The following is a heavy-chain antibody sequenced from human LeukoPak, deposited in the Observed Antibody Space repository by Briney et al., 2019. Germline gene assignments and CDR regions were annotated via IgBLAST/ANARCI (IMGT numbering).Heavy chain of an antibody. D-gene: IGHD3-22*01. V-gene: IGHV3-11*04. CDR1: GFTFSDYY. CDR2: ISSSGFSM. J-gene: IGHJ3*02. CDR3: ARDSSAYYTFDI. Sequence: GGSLRLSCAASGFTFSDYYMNWIRQAPGKGLEWVSYISSSGFSMYYADSVKGRFAISRDNAKNSLYLQMNSLRAEDTAVYYCARDSSAYYTFDIWGQGTMVTVSS.